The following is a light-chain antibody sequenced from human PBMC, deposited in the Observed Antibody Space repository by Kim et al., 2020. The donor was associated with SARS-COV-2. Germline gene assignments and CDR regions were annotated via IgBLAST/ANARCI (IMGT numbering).Light chain of an antibody. Sequence: GQRVPTSCSGSSSNIEKNVVYWYQQVPRMAPKRLIYKNTERPSGVPDRFSGSKSGTSASLAISGLRSGDEADYYCVAWDNTRTGWVFGGGTKLTVL. CDR1: SSNIEKNV. V-gene: IGLV1-47*01. J-gene: IGLJ3*02. CDR2: KNT. CDR3: VAWDNTRTGWV.